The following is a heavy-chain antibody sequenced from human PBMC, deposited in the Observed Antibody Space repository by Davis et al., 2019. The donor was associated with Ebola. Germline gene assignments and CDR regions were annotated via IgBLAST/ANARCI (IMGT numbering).Heavy chain of an antibody. CDR3: AKVSSSGWSVFHY. CDR1: GFTFSNYG. D-gene: IGHD6-19*01. J-gene: IGHJ4*02. Sequence: GESLKISCAVSGFTFSNYGMHWVRQAPGKGLEWVAFLPSDGNKKYYEDSVKGRFTISRDNSQNTVYLEMNSLRGDDTAVYYCAKVSSSGWSVFHYWGQETLVTVSS. V-gene: IGHV3-30*02. CDR2: LPSDGNKK.